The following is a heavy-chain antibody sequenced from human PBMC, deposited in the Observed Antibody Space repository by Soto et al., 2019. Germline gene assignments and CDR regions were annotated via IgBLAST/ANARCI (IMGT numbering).Heavy chain of an antibody. CDR3: ARIGTYYDFWSGIPPYYYGMDV. V-gene: IGHV2-26*01. D-gene: IGHD3-3*01. J-gene: IGHJ6*02. CDR1: GFSLSNARMG. CDR2: IFSNDGK. Sequence: ETLSLTCTVSGFSLSNARMGVSWIRQPPGKALEWLAHIFSNDGKSYSTSLKSRLTISKDTSKSQVVLTMTNMDPVDTATYYCARIGTYYDFWSGIPPYYYGMDVWGQGTTVTVSS.